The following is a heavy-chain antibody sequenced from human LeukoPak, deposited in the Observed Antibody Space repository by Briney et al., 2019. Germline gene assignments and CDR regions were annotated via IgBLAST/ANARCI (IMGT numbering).Heavy chain of an antibody. Sequence: GGSLRLSCAASGFTFSSYSMNWVRQAPGKGLEWVSYISSSSSTIYYADSVKGRFTISRDNAKNSLYLQMNSLRDKDTGVYYCARDPYGSGSHWGQGTLVTVSS. CDR2: ISSSSSTI. CDR1: GFTFSSYS. CDR3: ARDPYGSGSH. D-gene: IGHD3-10*01. J-gene: IGHJ4*02. V-gene: IGHV3-48*02.